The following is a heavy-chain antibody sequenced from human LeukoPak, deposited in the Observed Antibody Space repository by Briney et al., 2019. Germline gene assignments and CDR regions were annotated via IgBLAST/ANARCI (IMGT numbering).Heavy chain of an antibody. Sequence: GGSLRLSCAASGFTFSSYAMSWVRQAPGKGLEWASTISGSGGSTYYADSVKGRFTISRDNSKNTLYLQMNSLGAEDTAVYYCAKNGVYDFWSGPSNWFDPWGQGTLVTVSS. CDR2: ISGSGGST. D-gene: IGHD3-3*01. J-gene: IGHJ5*02. V-gene: IGHV3-23*01. CDR1: GFTFSSYA. CDR3: AKNGVYDFWSGPSNWFDP.